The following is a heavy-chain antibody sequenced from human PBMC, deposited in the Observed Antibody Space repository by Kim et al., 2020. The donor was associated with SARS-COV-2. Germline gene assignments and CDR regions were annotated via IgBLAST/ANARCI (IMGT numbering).Heavy chain of an antibody. V-gene: IGHV1-18*01. CDR3: ARDPIVGAKHERWDY. CDR2: ISAYNGNT. CDR1: GYTFTSYG. D-gene: IGHD1-26*01. Sequence: ASVKVSCKASGYTFTSYGISWVRQAPGQGLEWMGWISAYNGNTNYAQKLHGRVTMTTDTSTSTAYMELRSLRSDDTAVYYCARDPIVGAKHERWDYWGQGTLVTVSS. J-gene: IGHJ4*02.